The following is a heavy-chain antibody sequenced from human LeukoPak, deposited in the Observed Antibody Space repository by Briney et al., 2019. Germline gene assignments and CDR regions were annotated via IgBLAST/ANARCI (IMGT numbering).Heavy chain of an antibody. D-gene: IGHD6-6*01. CDR2: FTAGGRT. Sequence: GGSLRLSCAASGFTFSSYAMGWVRQAPGKGLEWVSTFTAGGRTFYADSVKGRFTISRDNSKNTLYLQMNSLRAEDTAIFYCAVYSRSSTYFDYWGQGTLVTVSS. CDR1: GFTFSSYA. V-gene: IGHV3-23*01. CDR3: AVYSRSSTYFDY. J-gene: IGHJ4*02.